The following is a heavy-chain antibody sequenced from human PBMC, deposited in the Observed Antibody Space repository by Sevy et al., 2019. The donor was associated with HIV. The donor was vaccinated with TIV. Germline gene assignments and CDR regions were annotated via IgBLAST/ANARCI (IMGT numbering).Heavy chain of an antibody. D-gene: IGHD2-15*01. Sequence: GGSLRLSCAASGFTFINYGMSWVRQAPGKGLEWVSVISGSGVTTNYADSVKGRFVISRDNSKDTMYLQLNSLRAEDTAVYYCAKDIRVALVVPSPGYGMDVWGHGTSVTVSS. V-gene: IGHV3-23*01. CDR2: ISGSGVTT. CDR3: AKDIRVALVVPSPGYGMDV. J-gene: IGHJ6*02. CDR1: GFTFINYG.